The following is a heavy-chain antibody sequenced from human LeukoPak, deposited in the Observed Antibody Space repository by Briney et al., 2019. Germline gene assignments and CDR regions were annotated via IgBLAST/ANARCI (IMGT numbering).Heavy chain of an antibody. V-gene: IGHV3-20*04. Sequence: GGSLRLSCAASGFTFGDYGMSWVRQAPGKGLEWVSGLNWNGGSTGYADSVKDRFTISRDNAKNSLYLQMNSLRAEDTAVYYCARGRSSGYYSWDYWGQGTLVTVSS. J-gene: IGHJ4*02. CDR1: GFTFGDYG. CDR2: LNWNGGST. CDR3: ARGRSSGYYSWDY. D-gene: IGHD3-22*01.